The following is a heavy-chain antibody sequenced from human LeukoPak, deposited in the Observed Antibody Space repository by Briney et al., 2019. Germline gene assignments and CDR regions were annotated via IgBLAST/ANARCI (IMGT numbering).Heavy chain of an antibody. CDR2: ISGSGYIA. CDR3: TKGSGDFGLGYFHY. V-gene: IGHV3-23*01. D-gene: IGHD4-17*01. J-gene: IGHJ4*02. Sequence: GGSLRLSCAASEFTLRNYAMSWVRQAPGKGLEWVSAISGSGYIAYYADSVKGRFTISRDNSKNTLYLQMNSLRAEDTAVYYCTKGSGDFGLGYFHYWGQGTLVTVSS. CDR1: EFTLRNYA.